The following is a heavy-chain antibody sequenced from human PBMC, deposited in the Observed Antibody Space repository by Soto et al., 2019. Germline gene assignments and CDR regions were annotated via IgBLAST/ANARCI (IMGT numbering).Heavy chain of an antibody. CDR3: ARGIECSSTSCYTGLALN. J-gene: IGHJ4*02. CDR2: IYYSGST. V-gene: IGHV4-31*03. Sequence: PWETLSLTCTVSGGSISSGGYYWSWIRQHPGKGLEWIGYIYYSGSTYYNPSLKSRVTISVDTSKNQFSLKLSSVTAADTAVYYCARGIECSSTSCYTGLALNWGQGTLVTVSS. CDR1: GGSISSGGYY. D-gene: IGHD2-2*02.